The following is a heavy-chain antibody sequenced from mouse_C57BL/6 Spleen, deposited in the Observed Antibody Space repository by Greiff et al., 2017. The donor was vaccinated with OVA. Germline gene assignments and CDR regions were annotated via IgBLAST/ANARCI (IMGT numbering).Heavy chain of an antibody. CDR1: GYTFTSYG. J-gene: IGHJ2*01. CDR3: ARLVGRGDYFDY. CDR2: IYPRSGNT. D-gene: IGHD1-1*02. V-gene: IGHV1-81*01. Sequence: QVQLQQSGAELARPGASVKLSCKVSGYTFTSYGISWVKQRTGQGLEWIGEIYPRSGNTYYNEKFKGKATLTADKSSSTAYMELRSLTSEDSAVYFCARLVGRGDYFDYWGQGTTLTVSS.